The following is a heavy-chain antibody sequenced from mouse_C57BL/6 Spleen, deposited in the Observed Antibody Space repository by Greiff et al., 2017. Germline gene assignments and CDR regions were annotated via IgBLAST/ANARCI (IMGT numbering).Heavy chain of an antibody. CDR1: GFTFSDYG. CDR3: ARPGDWYFDV. Sequence: EVKLVESGGGLVKPGGSLKLSCAASGFTFSDYGMHWVRQAPEKGLEWVAYISSGSSTIYYADTVKGRFTISRDNAKNTLFLQMTRLGSEDTAMYYCARPGDWYFDVWGTGTTVTVAS. J-gene: IGHJ1*03. CDR2: ISSGSSTI. V-gene: IGHV5-17*01.